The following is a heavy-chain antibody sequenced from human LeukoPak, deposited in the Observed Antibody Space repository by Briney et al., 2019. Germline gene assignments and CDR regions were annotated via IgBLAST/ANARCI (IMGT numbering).Heavy chain of an antibody. CDR3: ARDAAAPYLNNWYFDL. CDR1: GGSISSYY. V-gene: IGHV4-59*01. D-gene: IGHD2/OR15-2a*01. Sequence: SETLSLTCTVSGGSISSYYWSWIRQPPGTGLEWIGYIYYSGSTNYNPSLKSRVTISVDTSKNQFSLKLSSVTAADTAVYYCARDAAAPYLNNWYFDLWGRGTLVTVSS. J-gene: IGHJ2*01. CDR2: IYYSGST.